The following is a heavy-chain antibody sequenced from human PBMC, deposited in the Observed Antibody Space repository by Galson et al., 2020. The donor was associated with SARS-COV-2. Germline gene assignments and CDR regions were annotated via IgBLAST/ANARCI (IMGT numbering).Heavy chain of an antibody. J-gene: IGHJ3*02. CDR2: ISHSGGT. CDR3: ARLHYGEYAPEAFDI. Sequence: SETLSLTCAVSGTSISSGSYCWNWIRPPPGKGLEWIGYISHSGGTYYNPSLKSRVTISGDRSKNQFSLRLSSVTAADTAVYYCARLHYGEYAPEAFDIWGPGTRVTVAS. V-gene: IGHV4-30-2*01. D-gene: IGHD4-17*01. CDR1: GTSISSGSYC.